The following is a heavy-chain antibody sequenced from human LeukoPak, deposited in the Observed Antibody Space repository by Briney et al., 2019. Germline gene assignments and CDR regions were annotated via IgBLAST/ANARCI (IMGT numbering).Heavy chain of an antibody. Sequence: SETLSLTCTVSGGSINYYWSWIRQPPGEGLEWIGYAYASGATNSNPSLKSRVTISVDTSKNQFSLKLSSVTAADTAVYYCARHGKGVTYFYTFDIWGQGTVVAVSS. CDR2: AYASGAT. D-gene: IGHD2/OR15-2a*01. J-gene: IGHJ3*02. CDR3: ARHGKGVTYFYTFDI. V-gene: IGHV4-59*08. CDR1: GGSINYY.